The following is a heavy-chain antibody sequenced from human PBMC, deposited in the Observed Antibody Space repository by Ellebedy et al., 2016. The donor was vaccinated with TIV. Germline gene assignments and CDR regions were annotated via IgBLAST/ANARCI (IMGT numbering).Heavy chain of an antibody. CDR1: ADSIRGSNRY. CDR2: IYYIGVT. Sequence: MPSATLSLTCTVSADSIRGSNRYWGWNRPPQGQWLEWIGNIYYIGVTYYNPSLKSRVTISVDTSKNQFSFRLSSVTAADTAVYYCARVETVDTFNYDSWGQGTLVTFSS. J-gene: IGHJ4*02. V-gene: IGHV4-39*07. CDR3: ARVETVDTFNYDS. D-gene: IGHD4-11*01.